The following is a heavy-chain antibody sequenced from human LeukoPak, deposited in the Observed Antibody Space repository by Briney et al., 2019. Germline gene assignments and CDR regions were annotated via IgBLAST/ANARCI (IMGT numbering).Heavy chain of an antibody. CDR1: GGTFSSYA. CDR2: IIPILGIA. J-gene: IGHJ4*02. V-gene: IGHV1-69*04. Sequence: SVKVSCKASGGTFSSYAISWVRQAPGQGLEWMGRIIPILGIANYAQKFQGRVTITADKSTSTAYMELSSLRSEDTAVYYCARVLLGGYYPYYFDYWGQGTLVTVSS. CDR3: ARVLLGGYYPYYFDY. D-gene: IGHD2-21*02.